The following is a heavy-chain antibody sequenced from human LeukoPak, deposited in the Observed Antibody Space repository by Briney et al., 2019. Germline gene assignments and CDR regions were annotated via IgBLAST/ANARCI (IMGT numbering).Heavy chain of an antibody. J-gene: IGHJ6*02. V-gene: IGHV3-64D*09. D-gene: IGHD5-12*01. Sequence: GGSLRLSCSASGFTFSSYAMHWIRQAPGKGLEYVSAISSNGGSTYYADSVKGRFTISRDNSKNTLYLQMSSLRAEDTAVYYCVKDHSGYDYDYYGMDVWGQGTTVTVSS. CDR3: VKDHSGYDYDYYGMDV. CDR2: ISSNGGST. CDR1: GFTFSSYA.